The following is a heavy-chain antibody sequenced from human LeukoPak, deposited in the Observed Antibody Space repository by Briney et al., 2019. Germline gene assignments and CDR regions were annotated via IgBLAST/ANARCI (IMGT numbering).Heavy chain of an antibody. CDR2: IYYSGST. Sequence: PSETLSLTCTVSGGSISSYYWTWIRQPPGKGLEWIGYIYYSGSTNYNPSLKSRVTISVDTSKNQFSLRLSTVTAAETAAYYYARNDLEYGGGDCYSGAFDFWGKGTMVTVS. V-gene: IGHV4-59*08. CDR3: ARNDLEYGGGDCYSGAFDF. D-gene: IGHD2-21*02. CDR1: GGSISSYY. J-gene: IGHJ3*01.